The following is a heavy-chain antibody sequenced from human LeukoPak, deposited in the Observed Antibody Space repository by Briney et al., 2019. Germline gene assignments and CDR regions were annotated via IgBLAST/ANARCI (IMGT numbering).Heavy chain of an antibody. J-gene: IGHJ4*02. V-gene: IGHV4-4*09. CDR3: VVSPTQDFFDY. CDR2: IYGSGRT. Sequence: PSETLSLTCTVSGVSINSHYLNWIRQPPGKGLEWIGYIYGSGRTNYNPSLKSRVTMSVDTSKSQFSLKLSSVTAADTAVYYCVVSPTQDFFDYWGQGPLVTVSS. CDR1: GVSINSHY.